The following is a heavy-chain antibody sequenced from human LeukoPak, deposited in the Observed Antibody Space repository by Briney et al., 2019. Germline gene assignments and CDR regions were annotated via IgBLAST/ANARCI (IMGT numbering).Heavy chain of an antibody. Sequence: PGGSLTLSCAASGFTFSSFAMTWFRQAPGKGLEWGSSMSSGGTYIYYPDSERGPFTISRDTAKNSLYLLMNNLRPEDTGVYYCARDRPTGASRVFLVQWGQGTLVTVSS. CDR3: ARDRPTGASRVFLVQ. D-gene: IGHD3-3*01. CDR2: MSSGGTYI. V-gene: IGHV3-21*01. J-gene: IGHJ4*02. CDR1: GFTFSSFA.